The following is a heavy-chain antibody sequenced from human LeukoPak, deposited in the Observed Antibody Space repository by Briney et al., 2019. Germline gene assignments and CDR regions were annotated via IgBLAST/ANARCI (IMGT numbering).Heavy chain of an antibody. Sequence: GGSVRLFCAAWGFSFSNYGMHGVRQAPGKGLEWVAVIWRDGSIKRYAGSVKVRFTISRDNSKQELYLQMNSLRAEGTAVYYCARDRVYCSGVSCAPYFDYWGQGTLVGVSS. CDR3: ARDRVYCSGVSCAPYFDY. J-gene: IGHJ4*02. CDR1: GFSFSNYG. V-gene: IGHV3-33*01. D-gene: IGHD2-15*01. CDR2: IWRDGSIK.